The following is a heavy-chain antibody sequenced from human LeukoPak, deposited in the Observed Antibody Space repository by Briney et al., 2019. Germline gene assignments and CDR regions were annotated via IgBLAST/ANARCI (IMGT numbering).Heavy chain of an antibody. CDR1: GFTFSSYA. Sequence: LPGGSLRLSCAASGFTFSSYAMHWVRQAPGKGLEWVAVISDDGSKKYYADSVKGRFSISRDSSENTVYLQMNSPRAEDTALYYCARRGGAAAGMGYYYFMDVWGKGTTVTVSS. CDR2: ISDDGSKK. J-gene: IGHJ6*03. D-gene: IGHD6-13*01. CDR3: ARRGGAAAGMGYYYFMDV. V-gene: IGHV3-30*01.